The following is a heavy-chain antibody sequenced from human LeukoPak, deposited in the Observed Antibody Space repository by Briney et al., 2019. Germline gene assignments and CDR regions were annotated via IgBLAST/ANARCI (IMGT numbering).Heavy chain of an antibody. CDR1: GFTVSSNY. Sequence: PGGSLRLSCAASGFTVSSNYMTWVRQAPGKGLEWVSAISGSGENTNYADSVKGRFTMSRDNSRNMLYLQMNSLRDEDTAKYYCAKTVSGSYSYQGGDYRGQGTLVTVSS. J-gene: IGHJ4*02. D-gene: IGHD3-16*02. CDR3: AKTVSGSYSYQGGDY. CDR2: ISGSGENT. V-gene: IGHV3-23*01.